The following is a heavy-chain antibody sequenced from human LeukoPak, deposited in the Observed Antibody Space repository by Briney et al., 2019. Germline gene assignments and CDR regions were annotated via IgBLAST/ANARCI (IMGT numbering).Heavy chain of an antibody. CDR1: GGSISSSY. CDR2: TSHSGST. Sequence: PSETLSLTCTVSGGSISSSYWSWIRQPPGRGLEWIGYTSHSGSTNYKPSLKSRVSISVDTSKNQFSLKLTSESAGDTAMYYCARGYYDARGDSNPFDIWGQGTMVTVSS. V-gene: IGHV4-59*01. D-gene: IGHD3-22*01. J-gene: IGHJ3*02. CDR3: ARGYYDARGDSNPFDI.